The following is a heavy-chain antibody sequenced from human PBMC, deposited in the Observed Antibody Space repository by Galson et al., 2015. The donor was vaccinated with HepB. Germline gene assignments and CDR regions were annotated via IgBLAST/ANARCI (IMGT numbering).Heavy chain of an antibody. J-gene: IGHJ3*02. Sequence: SLRLSCAASGFTFDDYAMHWVRQAPGKGLEWVSGISWNSGSIGYADSVKGRFTISRDNAKNSLYLQMNSLRAEDTALYYCAKAETTVVTGGAFDIWGQGTMVTVSS. D-gene: IGHD4-23*01. CDR1: GFTFDDYA. V-gene: IGHV3-9*01. CDR3: AKAETTVVTGGAFDI. CDR2: ISWNSGSI.